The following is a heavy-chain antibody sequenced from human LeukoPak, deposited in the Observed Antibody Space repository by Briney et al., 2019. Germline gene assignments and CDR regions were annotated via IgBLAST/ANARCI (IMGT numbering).Heavy chain of an antibody. CDR2: IYYSGST. J-gene: IGHJ6*03. Sequence: SETLSLTSTVSGGSISSYYWSWIRQPPGKGLEWIGYIYYSGSTNYNPSLKSRVTISVDTSKNQFSLKLSSVTAADTAVYYCASGYYLSSYYYYYMDVWGKGTTVTVSS. D-gene: IGHD3-3*01. CDR1: GGSISSYY. V-gene: IGHV4-59*01. CDR3: ASGYYLSSYYYYYMDV.